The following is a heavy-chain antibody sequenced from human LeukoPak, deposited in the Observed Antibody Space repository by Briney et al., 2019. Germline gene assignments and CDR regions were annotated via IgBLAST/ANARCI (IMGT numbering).Heavy chain of an antibody. V-gene: IGHV3-23*01. CDR2: TSGSGGST. J-gene: IGHJ4*02. Sequence: GGSLRLSCAASGFNHRSYAMSWVRQAPGKGLEWVSATSGSGGSTYYADSVKGRFAISRDNSKNTLYLQMSSLRAEDTAIYYCAKGSSGGYYFDYWGQGTLVTVSS. D-gene: IGHD6-19*01. CDR1: GFNHRSYA. CDR3: AKGSSGGYYFDY.